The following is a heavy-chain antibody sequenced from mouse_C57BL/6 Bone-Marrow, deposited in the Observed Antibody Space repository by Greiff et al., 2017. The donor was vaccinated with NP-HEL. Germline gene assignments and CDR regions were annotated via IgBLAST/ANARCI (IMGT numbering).Heavy chain of an antibody. V-gene: IGHV1-64*01. J-gene: IGHJ4*01. CDR2: IHPNSGST. Sequence: QVQLKQPGAELVKPGASVKLSCKASGYTFTSYWMHWVKQRPGQGLEWIGMIHPNSGSTNYNEKFKSKATLTVVKSSSTAYMQLSSLTSEDSAVYYCARGPYYYGSSYFYYYAMDYWGQGTSVTVSS. CDR1: GYTFTSYW. CDR3: ARGPYYYGSSYFYYYAMDY. D-gene: IGHD1-1*01.